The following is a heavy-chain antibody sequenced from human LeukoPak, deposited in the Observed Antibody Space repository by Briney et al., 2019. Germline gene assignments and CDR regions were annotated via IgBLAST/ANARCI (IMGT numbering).Heavy chain of an antibody. V-gene: IGHV4-31*03. J-gene: IGHJ4*02. CDR3: ARSGYDHTFDY. CDR1: GGSISSGGYY. CDR2: IYYSGST. D-gene: IGHD5-12*01. Sequence: PSQTLSLTCTVSGGSISSGGYYWSWIRQHPGKGLEWIGYIYYSGSTYYNPSLKSRVTIPVDTSKNQFSLKLSSVTAADTAVYYCARSGYDHTFDYWGQGTLVTVSS.